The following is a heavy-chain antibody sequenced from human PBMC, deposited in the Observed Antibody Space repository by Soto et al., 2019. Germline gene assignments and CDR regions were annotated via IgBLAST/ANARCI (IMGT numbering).Heavy chain of an antibody. CDR1: GFTFSAYT. D-gene: IGHD6-6*01. CDR3: ARVHIAARDY. J-gene: IGHJ4*02. V-gene: IGHV3-21*01. CDR2: ISSISTYI. Sequence: EVQLVESGGGLVQPGGSLRLSCAVSGFTFSAYTMSWVRQPPGKGLEWVATISSISTYIKYADSVKGRFTISRDNARNSLYLQMDSLRVEDTAVYYCARVHIAARDYWGQGTLVTVSS.